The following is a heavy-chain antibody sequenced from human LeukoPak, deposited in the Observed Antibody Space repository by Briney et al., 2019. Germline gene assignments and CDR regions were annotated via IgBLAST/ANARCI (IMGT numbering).Heavy chain of an antibody. J-gene: IGHJ4*02. CDR1: GGSISSYY. CDR2: IYTSGST. CDR3: ARSIGSLPPAFDY. D-gene: IGHD1-26*01. Sequence: SETLSLACTVSGGSISSYYWSWIRQPPGKGLEWIGYIYTSGSTNYNPSLKSRVTISVDTPKNQFSLKLSSVTAADTAVYYCARSIGSLPPAFDYWGQGTLVTVSS. V-gene: IGHV4-4*09.